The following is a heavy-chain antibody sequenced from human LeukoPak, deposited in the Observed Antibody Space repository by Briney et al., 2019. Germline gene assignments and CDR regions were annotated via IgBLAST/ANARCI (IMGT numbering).Heavy chain of an antibody. J-gene: IGHJ6*02. V-gene: IGHV3-48*01. D-gene: IGHD3-16*01. CDR1: GFIFSSYS. CDR2: ITGRSNTI. CDR3: ASRHQGDNYGMVV. Sequence: GGSLRLSCSGSGFIFSSYSMNWVRQAPGQGPEWIAYITGRSNTIYYAESVKGRSTISRDNGKNSLYLQMNNLTAEDTAVYYCASRHQGDNYGMVVWGQGTTVTVSS.